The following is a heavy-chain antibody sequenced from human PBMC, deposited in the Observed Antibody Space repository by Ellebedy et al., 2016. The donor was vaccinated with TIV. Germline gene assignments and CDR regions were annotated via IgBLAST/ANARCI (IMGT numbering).Heavy chain of an antibody. CDR2: IDPSDSYT. Sequence: GGSLRLSCKGSGHDFASHWIGWVRQMPGKVLEWMGRIDPSDSYTNYSPSFQGHVTISADKSISTAYLQWSSLKASDTAMYYCARQGSGWSYWYFDLWGRGTLVTVSS. CDR1: GHDFASHW. V-gene: IGHV5-10-1*01. CDR3: ARQGSGWSYWYFDL. D-gene: IGHD6-19*01. J-gene: IGHJ2*01.